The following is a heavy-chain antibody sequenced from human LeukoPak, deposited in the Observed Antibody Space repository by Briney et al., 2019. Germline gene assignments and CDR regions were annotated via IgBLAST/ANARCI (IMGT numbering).Heavy chain of an antibody. CDR1: GGSISSSSYY. Sequence: SETLSLTCTVSGGSISSSSYYWGWIRQPPGKGLEWIGSIYYSGSTYYNLSLKSRVTISVDTSKNQFSLKLSSVTAADTAVYYCAGYCSSTSCYRPRFDYWGQGTLVTVSS. CDR2: IYYSGST. D-gene: IGHD2-2*01. V-gene: IGHV4-39*01. CDR3: AGYCSSTSCYRPRFDY. J-gene: IGHJ4*02.